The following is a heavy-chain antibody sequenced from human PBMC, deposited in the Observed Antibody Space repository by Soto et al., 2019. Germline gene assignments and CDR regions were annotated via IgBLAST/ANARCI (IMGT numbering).Heavy chain of an antibody. CDR3: ARGSLGYYYYYGMDV. J-gene: IGHJ6*02. V-gene: IGHV4-59*01. CDR2: IYYSGST. Sequence: SSETLSLTCTVSGGSISSYYWSWIRQPPGKGLEWIGYIYYSGSTNYNPSLKGRVTISVDTSKNQFSLKLSSVTAADTAVYYCARGSLGYYYYYGMDVWGQGTTVTVSS. CDR1: GGSISSYY.